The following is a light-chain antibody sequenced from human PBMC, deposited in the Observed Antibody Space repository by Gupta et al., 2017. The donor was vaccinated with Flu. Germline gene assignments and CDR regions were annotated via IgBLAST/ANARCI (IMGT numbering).Light chain of an antibody. Sequence: FLAQSPGTLSLSPEERVTLSCRAGESIERNFLVWYQQKPGQAPRVLIYGTSNRAPGIPDRFSGGGSGTDFTLTINRLEPEESGFFYCLHDKNSPHSFGQGTKLEIK. V-gene: IGKV3-20*01. CDR1: ESIERNF. CDR2: GTS. CDR3: LHDKNSPHS. J-gene: IGKJ2*03.